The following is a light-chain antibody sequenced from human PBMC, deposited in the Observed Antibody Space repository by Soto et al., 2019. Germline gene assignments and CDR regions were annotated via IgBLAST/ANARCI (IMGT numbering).Light chain of an antibody. V-gene: IGKV3-20*01. J-gene: IGKJ2*01. CDR1: QSVSSAY. CDR2: GAS. CDR3: QQSGSSFYT. Sequence: EIVLTQSPGTLSLSPGERATLSCRASQSVSSAYLAWYQQIPGQAPRLLIYGASSRATGIPDRFSDSGSGTDFTLTISGLEPEDLAVYYCQQSGSSFYTFGQGTKLEIK.